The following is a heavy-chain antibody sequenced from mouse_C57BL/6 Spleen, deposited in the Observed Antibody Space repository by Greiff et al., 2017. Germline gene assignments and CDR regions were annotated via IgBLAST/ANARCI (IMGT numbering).Heavy chain of an antibody. CDR1: GYTFTSYW. CDR2: IDPSDSNT. V-gene: IGHV1-69*01. Sequence: VQLQQPGAELVMPGASVKLSCKASGYTFTSYWMHWVKQRPGQGLEWIGEIDPSDSNTNYNQKFKGKSTLTVDKSSSTAYMQLSSLTSEDSAVYYSAGGEGSSPWFACWGQGTLVTVSA. CDR3: AGGEGSSPWFAC. D-gene: IGHD1-3*01. J-gene: IGHJ3*01.